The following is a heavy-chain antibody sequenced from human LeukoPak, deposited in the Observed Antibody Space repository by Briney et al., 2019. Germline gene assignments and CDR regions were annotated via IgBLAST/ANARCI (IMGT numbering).Heavy chain of an antibody. Sequence: PSETLSLTCTVSGGSISSGSYYWSWIRQPAGKRLEWIGRIYTSGSINYNPSLKSRVTISVDTSKNQFSLKLSSVTAADTAVYYCARRPYDFWSGPPRDYYMDVWGKGTTVTVSS. CDR3: ARRPYDFWSGPPRDYYMDV. CDR1: GGSISSGSYY. D-gene: IGHD3-3*01. CDR2: IYTSGSI. V-gene: IGHV4-61*02. J-gene: IGHJ6*03.